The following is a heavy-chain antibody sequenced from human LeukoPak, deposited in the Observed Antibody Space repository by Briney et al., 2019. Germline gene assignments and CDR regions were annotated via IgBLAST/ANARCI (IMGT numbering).Heavy chain of an antibody. CDR1: GYTFTSYY. CDR3: ARVRGRAAAGTFGY. Sequence: ASVKVSCKASGYTFTSYYMHWVRQAPGQGLEWMGIINPSGGSTSYAQKFQGRVTMTRNTSISTAYMELSSLRSEDTAVYYCARVRGRAAAGTFGYWGQGTLVTVSS. V-gene: IGHV1-46*01. D-gene: IGHD6-13*01. CDR2: INPSGGST. J-gene: IGHJ4*02.